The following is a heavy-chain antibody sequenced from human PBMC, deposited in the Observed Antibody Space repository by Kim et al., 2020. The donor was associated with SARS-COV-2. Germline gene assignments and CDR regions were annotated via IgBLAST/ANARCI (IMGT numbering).Heavy chain of an antibody. CDR3: AKNGLDYYGSGSSDYFDS. CDR1: GFTFSTYG. J-gene: IGHJ4*01. D-gene: IGHD3-10*01. V-gene: IGHV3-30*18. Sequence: GGSLRLSCAASGFTFSTYGMHWVRQAPGKGLEWLAVISYEGGNKYHADAVQGRFPISTDNSKNTLYLKMNSLRVEDTAVYYCAKNGLDYYGSGSSDYFDSWGLGTAVTVSS. CDR2: ISYEGGNK.